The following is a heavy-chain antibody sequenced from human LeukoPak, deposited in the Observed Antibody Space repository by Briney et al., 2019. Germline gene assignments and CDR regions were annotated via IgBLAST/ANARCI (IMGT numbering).Heavy chain of an antibody. D-gene: IGHD4-23*01. V-gene: IGHV4-34*08. CDR2: INHSGST. J-gene: IGHJ5*02. CDR3: ATLIMDGGP. CDR1: GCTFSSYS. Sequence: AGTLRLSCAASGCTFSSYSMNWVRQAPGKGLEWIGEINHSGSTNYNPSLKSRVTISVDTSKNQFSLKLSSVTAADTAVYYCATLIMDGGPWGQGTLVTVSS.